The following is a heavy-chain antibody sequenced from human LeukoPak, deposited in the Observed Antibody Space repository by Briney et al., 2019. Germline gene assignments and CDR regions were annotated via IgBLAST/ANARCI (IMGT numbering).Heavy chain of an antibody. CDR3: ARVSYYYDSGGFYFFDS. V-gene: IGHV4-30-2*06. D-gene: IGHD3-22*01. Sequence: SETLSLTCAVSGGSVSSGGYSWSCLRQSPGKGLEWIRYIYQRGTTHSNPSLRSRITISAARNKNQFSLTLNSVTAADTAVYFCARVSYYYDSGGFYFFDSWGQGTLVTVSS. CDR2: IYQRGTT. J-gene: IGHJ4*02. CDR1: GGSVSSGGYS.